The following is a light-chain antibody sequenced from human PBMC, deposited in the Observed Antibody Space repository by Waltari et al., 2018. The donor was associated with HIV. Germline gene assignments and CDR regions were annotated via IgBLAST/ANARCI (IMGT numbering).Light chain of an antibody. CDR3: SSYTSSSTQV. Sequence: QSALTQPASVSGSPGQSITLSCTGTSSDVGGYNYVPRYQQHPGKAPKLMIYEVSNRPSGVSNRFSGSKSGNTASLTISGLQAEDEADYYCSSYTSSSTQVFGGGTKLTVL. J-gene: IGLJ2*01. CDR1: SSDVGGYNY. V-gene: IGLV2-14*01. CDR2: EVS.